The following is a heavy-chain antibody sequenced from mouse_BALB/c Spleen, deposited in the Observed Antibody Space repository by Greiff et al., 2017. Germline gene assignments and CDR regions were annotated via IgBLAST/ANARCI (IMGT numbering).Heavy chain of an antibody. V-gene: IGHV1-87*01. D-gene: IGHD1-1*01. CDR2: IYPGDGDT. J-gene: IGHJ4*01. CDR3: ARYPITPELAMDY. Sequence: QVQLQQSGAELARPGASVKLSCKASGYTFTSYWMQWVKQRPGQGLEWIGAIYPGDGDTRYTQKFKGKATLTADKSSSTAYMQLSSLASEDSAVYYCARYPITPELAMDYWGQGTSVTVSS. CDR1: GYTFTSYW.